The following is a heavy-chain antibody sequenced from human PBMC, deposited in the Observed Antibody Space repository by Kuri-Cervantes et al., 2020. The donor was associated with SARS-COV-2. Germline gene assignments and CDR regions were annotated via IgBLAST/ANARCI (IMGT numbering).Heavy chain of an antibody. CDR3: AREQWLELDAFDI. CDR2: IKKDGSEK. J-gene: IGHJ3*02. D-gene: IGHD6-19*01. CDR1: GFTFSSYA. Sequence: GESLKISCAASGFTFSSYAVSWVRQTPGKGLEWVANIKKDGSEKYYVDSVKGRFTISRDNAKNSLYLQMNSLRAEDTAVYYCAREQWLELDAFDIWGQGTMVTVSS. V-gene: IGHV3-7*01.